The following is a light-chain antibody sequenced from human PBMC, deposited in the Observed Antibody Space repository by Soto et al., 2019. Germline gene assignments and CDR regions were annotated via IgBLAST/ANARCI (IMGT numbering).Light chain of an antibody. J-gene: IGKJ1*01. CDR2: KAY. CDR1: QSISNW. V-gene: IGKV1-5*03. CDR3: QQYNTYWT. Sequence: DIQMTQSPSTLSASVGDRVTITCRASQSISNWLAWYQQKPGKAPKLLIYKAYILESGVPSRFNGSGSGTEFTLTISSLQPADFASYYCQQYNTYWTFGQGTKVDIK.